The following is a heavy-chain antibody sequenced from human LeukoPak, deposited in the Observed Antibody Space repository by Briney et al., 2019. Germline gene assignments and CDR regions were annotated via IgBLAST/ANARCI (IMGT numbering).Heavy chain of an antibody. D-gene: IGHD3-22*01. V-gene: IGHV1-18*01. J-gene: IGHJ4*02. CDR2: ISAYNGNT. Sequence: ASVKVSCKASGYTFTSYGISWVRQAPGQGLEWMGWISAYNGNTNYAQKFQGRVTMTRDTSISTAYMELSRLRSDDTAVYYCARASYYYDSSGYPGYYFDYWGQGTLVTVSS. CDR1: GYTFTSYG. CDR3: ARASYYYDSSGYPGYYFDY.